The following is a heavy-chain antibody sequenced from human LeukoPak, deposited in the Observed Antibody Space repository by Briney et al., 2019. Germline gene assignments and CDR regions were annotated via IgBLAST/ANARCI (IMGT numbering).Heavy chain of an antibody. CDR2: LYNTGNT. V-gene: IGHV3-23*05. D-gene: IGHD6-13*01. Sequence: GGSLRLSCAASGFTFSSYAMSWVRQAPGKGLEWVSTLYNTGNTYYADSVKGRYSISRDNSKNTLFLQMNSLRAEDTAVYYCARLTPAAGRLYFVDWGPGTLVTVSS. J-gene: IGHJ4*02. CDR1: GFTFSSYA. CDR3: ARLTPAAGRLYFVD.